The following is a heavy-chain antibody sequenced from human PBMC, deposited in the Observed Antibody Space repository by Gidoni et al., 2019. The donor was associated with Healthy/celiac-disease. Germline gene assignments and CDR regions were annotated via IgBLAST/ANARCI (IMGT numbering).Heavy chain of an antibody. CDR3: ARVSGVGATFFDY. J-gene: IGHJ4*02. CDR1: GFTFSSYG. Sequence: QVQLVESGGGVVQPGGSLRLSRAASGFTFSSYGMHWVRQAPGKGLEWVAVIWYDGSNKYYADSVKGRFTISRDNSKNTLYLQMNSLRAEDTAVYYCARVSGVGATFFDYWGQGTLVTVSS. D-gene: IGHD1-26*01. CDR2: IWYDGSNK. V-gene: IGHV3-33*01.